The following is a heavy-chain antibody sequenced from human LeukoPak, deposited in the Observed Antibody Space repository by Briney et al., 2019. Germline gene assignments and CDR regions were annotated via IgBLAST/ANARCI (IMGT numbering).Heavy chain of an antibody. V-gene: IGHV3-21*01. Sequence: GGSLRLSCAASGFTFSSYSMNWVRQAPGKGLEWVSFISSSSSYIYYADSVKGRFTISRDNAKNSLYLQMNSLRAEDTAVYYCATGVCSSTSCAPLWFDPWGQGTLVTVSS. CDR2: ISSSSSYI. J-gene: IGHJ5*02. CDR3: ATGVCSSTSCAPLWFDP. CDR1: GFTFSSYS. D-gene: IGHD2-2*01.